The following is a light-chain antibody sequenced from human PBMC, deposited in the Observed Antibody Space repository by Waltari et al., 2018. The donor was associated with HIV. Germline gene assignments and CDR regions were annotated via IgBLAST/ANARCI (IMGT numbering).Light chain of an antibody. CDR1: RSNIGTNT. J-gene: IGLJ7*01. Sequence: QSVLTQPASASGNPGQRVTISCSGSRSNIGTNTVSWYQQLPATAPKLLIFSDDHGPSGVPDRFSGSKTGTSASLAISGRQFEDEAVYFCAVWDDSLDGQPVFGGGTLLTV. CDR2: SDD. V-gene: IGLV1-44*01. CDR3: AVWDDSLDGQPV.